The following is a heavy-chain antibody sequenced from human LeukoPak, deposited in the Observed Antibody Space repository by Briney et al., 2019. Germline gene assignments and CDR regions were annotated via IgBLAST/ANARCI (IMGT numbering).Heavy chain of an antibody. CDR3: ARFGGALDAFDI. V-gene: IGHV3-21*01. CDR2: ISSSSSYI. J-gene: IGHJ3*02. CDR1: GFTFSSYS. Sequence: GGSLRLSCAAPGFTFSSYSMNWVRQAPGKGVEWVSSISSSSSYIYYADSVKGRFTISRDKAKNSLYLQMNSLRAEDTAVYYCARFGGALDAFDIWGQGTMVTGSS. D-gene: IGHD3-10*01.